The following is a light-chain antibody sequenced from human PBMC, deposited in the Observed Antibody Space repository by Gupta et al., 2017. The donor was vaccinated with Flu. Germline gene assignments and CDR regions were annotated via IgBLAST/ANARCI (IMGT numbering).Light chain of an antibody. J-gene: IGLJ1*01. CDR3: EAWDDSQNEQEV. V-gene: IGLV1-44*01. CDR1: SSNIGSND. Sequence: VTITSTGRSSNIGSNDVNWYQQIPGTAPKLLIYDSNMRPSGVPDRFAGSNSGTSASLAIRGLQAEEEADYYCEAWDDSQNEQEVFGTGTKLTVL. CDR2: DSN.